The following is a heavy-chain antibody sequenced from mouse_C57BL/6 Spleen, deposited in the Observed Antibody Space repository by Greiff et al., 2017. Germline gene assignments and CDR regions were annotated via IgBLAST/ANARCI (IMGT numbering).Heavy chain of an antibody. CDR2: INPSNGGT. CDR1: GYTFTSYW. V-gene: IGHV1-53*01. D-gene: IGHD2-2*01. Sequence: QVQLQQPGTELVKPGASVKLSCKASGYTFTSYWMHWVKQRPGQGLEWIGNINPSNGGTNYNEKFKSKATLTVDKSSSTAYMQLSSLTSEDSAVYYCARGVYYVYDSDAMDYWGQGTSVTVSS. J-gene: IGHJ4*01. CDR3: ARGVYYVYDSDAMDY.